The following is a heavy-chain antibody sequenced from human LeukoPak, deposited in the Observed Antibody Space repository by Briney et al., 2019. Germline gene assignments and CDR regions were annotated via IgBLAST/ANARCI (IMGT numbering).Heavy chain of an antibody. CDR3: ATGRWGSSWYRGFDP. D-gene: IGHD6-13*01. J-gene: IGHJ5*02. Sequence: SETLSLTCTVSGGSISSHYWSWIRQPPGKGLEWIGYIYYSGSTNYNPSLKSRVTISVDTSKNQFSLKLSSVTAADTAVYYCATGRWGSSWYRGFDPWGQGTLVTVSS. CDR2: IYYSGST. V-gene: IGHV4-59*08. CDR1: GGSISSHY.